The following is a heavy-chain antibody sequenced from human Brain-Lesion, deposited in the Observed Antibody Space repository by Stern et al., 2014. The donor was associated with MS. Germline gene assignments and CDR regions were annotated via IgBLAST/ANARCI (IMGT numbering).Heavy chain of an antibody. Sequence: VQLVESGPGLVKPSETLSLTCTVAGGSVSSTSYAWAWIRQPPGKGLEWIGTIYYSGNTYYSPSLKSRLTISLDTSQNPFSLQLRFGTAADTAVYYCAGEEDIRYCSGGSCTGNWFDPWGQGTLVTVSS. V-gene: IGHV4-39*01. CDR2: IYYSGNT. J-gene: IGHJ5*02. CDR1: GGSVSSTSYA. CDR3: AGEEDIRYCSGGSCTGNWFDP. D-gene: IGHD2-15*01.